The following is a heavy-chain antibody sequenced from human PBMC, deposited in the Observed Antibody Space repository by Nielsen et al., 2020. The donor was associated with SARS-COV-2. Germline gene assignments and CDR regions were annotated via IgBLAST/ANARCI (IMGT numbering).Heavy chain of an antibody. CDR1: GFTFSSSW. D-gene: IGHD3-10*01. V-gene: IGHV3-21*01. CDR3: ARDQITMVRGVIDY. J-gene: IGHJ4*02. CDR2: ISSSSSYI. Sequence: GESLKISCAASGFTFSSSWMHWVRQAPGRGLEWVSSISSSSSYIYYADSVKGRFTISRDNAKNSLYLQMDSLRAEDTAVYYCARDQITMVRGVIDYWGQGTLVTVSS.